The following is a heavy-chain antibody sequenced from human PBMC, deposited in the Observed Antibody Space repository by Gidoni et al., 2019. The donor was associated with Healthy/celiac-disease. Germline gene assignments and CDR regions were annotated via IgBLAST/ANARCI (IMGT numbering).Heavy chain of an antibody. J-gene: IGHJ6*02. D-gene: IGHD2-2*01. V-gene: IGHV3-9*01. CDR3: AKGVGGIVVVPAAPPGYYGMDV. Sequence: EVQLVESGGGLVQPGRSLRLSCAASGFTFADYAMHWVRQAPGKGLEWVSGISWNSGSIGYADSVKGLFTISRDNAKNSLYLQMNSLRAEDTALYYCAKGVGGIVVVPAAPPGYYGMDVWGQGTTVTVSS. CDR2: ISWNSGSI. CDR1: GFTFADYA.